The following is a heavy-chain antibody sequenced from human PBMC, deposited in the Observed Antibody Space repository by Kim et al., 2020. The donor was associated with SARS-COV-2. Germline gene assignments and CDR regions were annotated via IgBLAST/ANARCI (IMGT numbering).Heavy chain of an antibody. J-gene: IGHJ6*02. Sequence: SETLSLTCTVSGGSISSGSYYWSWIRQPAGKGLEWIGRIYTSGSTNYNPSLKSRVTISVDTSKNQFSLKLSSVTAADTAVYYCAREGGYYYYGMDVWGQGTTVTVSS. CDR3: AREGGYYYYGMDV. CDR1: GGSISSGSYY. D-gene: IGHD3-16*01. CDR2: IYTSGST. V-gene: IGHV4-61*02.